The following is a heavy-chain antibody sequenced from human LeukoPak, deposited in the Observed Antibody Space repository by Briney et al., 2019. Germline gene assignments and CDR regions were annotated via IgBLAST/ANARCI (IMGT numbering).Heavy chain of an antibody. CDR3: ARSITIFGVVIAFDY. Sequence: PSETLSLTCTVSGGSISSYYWSWIRQPPGKGLEWIGYIYYSGSTNYNPSHKSRVTISVDTSKNQFSLKLSSVTAADTAVYYCARSITIFGVVIAFDYWGQGTLVTVSS. CDR2: IYYSGST. V-gene: IGHV4-59*12. CDR1: GGSISSYY. D-gene: IGHD3-3*01. J-gene: IGHJ4*02.